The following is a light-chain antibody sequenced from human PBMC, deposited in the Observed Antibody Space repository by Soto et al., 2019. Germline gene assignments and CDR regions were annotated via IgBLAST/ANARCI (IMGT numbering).Light chain of an antibody. CDR3: QQSYSTPQT. J-gene: IGKJ2*01. V-gene: IGKV1-39*01. CDR1: QSISSY. CDR2: AAS. Sequence: DIQMTQSPSSLSASVGDRVTITCRASQSISSYLNWYQQKPGKAPKLLIYAASSLQSGVPSRFSRSVSETDFTLTISSLQPEDFATYYCQQSYSTPQTFGQGTKLEIK.